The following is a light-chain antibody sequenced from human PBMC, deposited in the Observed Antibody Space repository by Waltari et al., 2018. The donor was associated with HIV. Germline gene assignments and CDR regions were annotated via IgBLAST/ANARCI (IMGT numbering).Light chain of an antibody. CDR2: GDN. CDR1: SSNIGAGYD. Sequence: QSVLTQPPSVSGAPGQRVTISCTGSSSNIGAGYDVHWYRQLPGTAPKLLIYGDNNRPSGGPDLFSGSKSGTSASLAITGLQAEDEANYYCQSYDSSLSGSVVFGGGTKLTVL. J-gene: IGLJ2*01. V-gene: IGLV1-40*01. CDR3: QSYDSSLSGSVV.